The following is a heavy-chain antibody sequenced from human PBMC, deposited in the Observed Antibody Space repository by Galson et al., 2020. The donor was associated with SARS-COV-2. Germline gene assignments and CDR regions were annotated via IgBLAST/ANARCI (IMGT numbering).Heavy chain of an antibody. D-gene: IGHD1-26*01. J-gene: IGHJ4*02. CDR3: ARESHATDDY. Sequence: SETLSLTCTVSGGSISSYYWSWIRQPPGKGLEWVGYIYYSGSTNYNPSLKSRVTISVDTSKNQFSLKLSSVTAADTAVYYWARESHATDDYWGQGTLVTVSS. V-gene: IGHV4-59*01. CDR2: IYYSGST. CDR1: GGSISSYY.